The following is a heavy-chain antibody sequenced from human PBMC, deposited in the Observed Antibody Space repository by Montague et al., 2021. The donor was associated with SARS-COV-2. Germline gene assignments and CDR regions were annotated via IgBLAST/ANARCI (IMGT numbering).Heavy chain of an antibody. Sequence: CAISGDSVSRNSAAWNWIRQSPSRGLEWLGRTYYRSKWYNDYAVSVKSRITINPDTSKNQISLQLNSVTPEDTTVYYCARDYKPVGRDGYNYDYYYGMDVWGQGTTVTVSS. D-gene: IGHD5-24*01. CDR3: ARDYKPVGRDGYNYDYYYGMDV. CDR1: GDSVSRNSAA. CDR2: TYYRSKWYN. V-gene: IGHV6-1*01. J-gene: IGHJ6*02.